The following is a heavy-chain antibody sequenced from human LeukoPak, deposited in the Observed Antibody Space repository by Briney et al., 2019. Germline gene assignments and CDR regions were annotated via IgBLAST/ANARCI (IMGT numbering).Heavy chain of an antibody. CDR3: ARMTTVTIFDY. V-gene: IGHV4-59*01. J-gene: IGHJ4*02. D-gene: IGHD4-11*01. CDR2: IYYSAST. CDR1: GVSISSFY. Sequence: SETLSLTWTVSGVSISSFYCGWIRQPPGKGLEWIGYIYYSASTNYNPSLKSRVTISVDSSKNQFSLKLSSVTAADTAVYYCARMTTVTIFDYWGQGTLVTVSS.